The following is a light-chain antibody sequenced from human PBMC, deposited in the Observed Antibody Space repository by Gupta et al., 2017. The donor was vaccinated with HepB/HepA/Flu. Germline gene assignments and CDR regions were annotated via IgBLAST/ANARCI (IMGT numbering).Light chain of an antibody. J-gene: IGLJ2*01. CDR1: KLGDKY. V-gene: IGLV3-1*01. CDR2: QDS. CDR3: QAWDSINPVV. Sequence: SYELTQPPSVSVSPGQTASITCSGDKLGDKYACWSQQKPAQSPVLVIYQDSKRPAGIPERFSGSNAGNTATLTIRGTLAMEEADYYCQAWDSINPVVFGGGTKLTVL.